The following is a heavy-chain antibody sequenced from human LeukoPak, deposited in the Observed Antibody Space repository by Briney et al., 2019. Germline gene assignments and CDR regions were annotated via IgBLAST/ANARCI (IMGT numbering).Heavy chain of an antibody. Sequence: SVKVSCKASGGTFSSYAISWVRQAPGQGLEWMGRIIPILGIANYAQKFQGRVTITADKSTSTAYMELSSLRAEDTAVYYCARSTGNFDYWGQGTLVTVSS. V-gene: IGHV1-69*04. CDR2: IIPILGIA. CDR1: GGTFSSYA. D-gene: IGHD1-1*01. J-gene: IGHJ4*02. CDR3: ARSTGNFDY.